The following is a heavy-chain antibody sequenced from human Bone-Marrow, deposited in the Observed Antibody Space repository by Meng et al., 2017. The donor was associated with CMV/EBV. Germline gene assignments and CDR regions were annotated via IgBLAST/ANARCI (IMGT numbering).Heavy chain of an antibody. V-gene: IGHV1-18*01. CDR1: GYTFTSYG. J-gene: IGHJ4*02. CDR2: ISAYNGNT. CDR3: ARDHREGAYFDY. Sequence: ASVKVSCKASGYTFTSYGISWVRQAPGQGLEWMGWISAYNGNTNYAQKLQGRVTMTRDTSISTAYMELSRLRSDDTAVYYCARDHREGAYFDYWGQGTLVTVSS.